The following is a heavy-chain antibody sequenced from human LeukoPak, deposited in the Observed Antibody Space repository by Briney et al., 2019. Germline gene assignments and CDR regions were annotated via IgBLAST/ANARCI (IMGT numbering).Heavy chain of an antibody. V-gene: IGHV1-2*02. CDR1: GYTFTDYY. CDR3: ARVRIGQQLDKYYYYAMDV. Sequence: GASVKVSCKASGYTFTDYYMHWVRQAPGQGLEWMRWINPNSGGTNYAQKFQGRVTMTTDTSISTAYMEVSRLRSDDTAVYYCARVRIGQQLDKYYYYAMDVWGQGTTVTVSS. CDR2: INPNSGGT. J-gene: IGHJ6*02. D-gene: IGHD6-13*01.